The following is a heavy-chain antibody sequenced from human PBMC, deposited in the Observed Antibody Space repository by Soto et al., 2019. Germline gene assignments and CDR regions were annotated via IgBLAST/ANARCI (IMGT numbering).Heavy chain of an antibody. Sequence: PSETLSLTCTFSCGSISSGGYYWSWIRQHPGKGLEWIGYIYYSGSTYYNPSLKSRVTISVDTSKNQFSLKLSSVTAADTAVYYCASSLPYYDFWSGYYTGYYYYGMDVWGQGTTVTVSS. J-gene: IGHJ6*02. CDR1: CGSISSGGYY. CDR3: ASSLPYYDFWSGYYTGYYYYGMDV. D-gene: IGHD3-3*01. CDR2: IYYSGST. V-gene: IGHV4-31*03.